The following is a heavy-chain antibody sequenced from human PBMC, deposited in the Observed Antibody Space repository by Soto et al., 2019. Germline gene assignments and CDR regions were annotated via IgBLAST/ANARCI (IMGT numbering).Heavy chain of an antibody. CDR3: ARDLARNWFDP. V-gene: IGHV3-66*01. CDR1: GFTVSSNY. CDR2: IYSGGST. J-gene: IGHJ5*02. Sequence: GGSLRLSCAASGFTVSSNYMSWVRQAPGKGLEWVSVIYSGGSTYYADSVKGRFTISRDNSKNTLYLQMNSLRAEDTAVYYCARDLARNWFDPWGQGTLVTVSS.